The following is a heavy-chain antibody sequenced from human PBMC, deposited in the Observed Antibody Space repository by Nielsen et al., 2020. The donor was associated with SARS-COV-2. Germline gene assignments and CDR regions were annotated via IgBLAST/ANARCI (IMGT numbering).Heavy chain of an antibody. D-gene: IGHD4-17*01. CDR1: GFTFSSYW. Sequence: GESLKISCAASGFTFSSYWMRWVRQAPGKGLEWVANIKPDGGEKDYVDSVKGRFTISRDNAKNSLYLQMTSLRAEDTAVYYCARDPLSDYGDYGYDYWGQGTLVTVSS. CDR2: IKPDGGEK. V-gene: IGHV3-7*01. CDR3: ARDPLSDYGDYGYDY. J-gene: IGHJ4*02.